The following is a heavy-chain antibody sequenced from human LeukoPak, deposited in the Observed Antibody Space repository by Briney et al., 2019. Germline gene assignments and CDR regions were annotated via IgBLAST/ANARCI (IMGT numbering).Heavy chain of an antibody. V-gene: IGHV3-53*05. Sequence: GGSLRLSCAASGFTVSSSYMSWVRQAPGKGLEWVSVIYSGGSTYYADSVMGRFTISRDNSKNTLYLQMNSLRAEDTAVYYCAREPGSYYVDWFDPWGQGTLVTVSS. CDR3: AREPGSYYVDWFDP. J-gene: IGHJ5*02. CDR2: IYSGGST. D-gene: IGHD1-26*01. CDR1: GFTVSSSY.